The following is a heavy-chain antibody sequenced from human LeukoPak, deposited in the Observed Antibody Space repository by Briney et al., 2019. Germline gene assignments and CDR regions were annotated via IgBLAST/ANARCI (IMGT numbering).Heavy chain of an antibody. CDR3: ARESAMGPGPYYFDY. V-gene: IGHV1-46*01. Sequence: ASVKVSCKASGYTFTSYYMYWVRQAPGQGLEWMGIINPSGGSTSYAQKFQGRVTMTRDTSTSTVYMELSSLRSEDTAVYYCARESAMGPGPYYFDYWGQGTLVTVSS. CDR1: GYTFTSYY. D-gene: IGHD5-18*01. CDR2: INPSGGST. J-gene: IGHJ4*02.